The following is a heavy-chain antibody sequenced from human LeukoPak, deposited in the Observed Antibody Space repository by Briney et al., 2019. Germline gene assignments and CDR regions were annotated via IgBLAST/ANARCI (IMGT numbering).Heavy chain of an antibody. CDR1: GGSISSSSYY. V-gene: IGHV4-39*01. D-gene: IGHD4-11*01. CDR2: IYYSGST. CDR3: ARRGYDHSNHALTSFDY. J-gene: IGHJ4*02. Sequence: SETLSLTCTVSGGSISSSSYYWGWIRQPPGKGLEWIGSIYYSGSTYYNPSLKSRVTISVDTSKNQFSLKLSSVTAADTAVYYCARRGYDHSNHALTSFDYWGQGTLVTVSS.